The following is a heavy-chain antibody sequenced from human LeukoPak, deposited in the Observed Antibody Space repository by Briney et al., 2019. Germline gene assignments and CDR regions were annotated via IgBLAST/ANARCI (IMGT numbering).Heavy chain of an antibody. CDR2: ISSSSSYI. CDR3: ARAGAQYYYGSGTRRYYYYMDV. CDR1: GFTFSSYS. V-gene: IGHV3-21*01. D-gene: IGHD3-10*01. Sequence: GGSLRLSCAASGFTFSSYSMNWVRQAPGKGLEWVSSISSSSSYIYYADSVKGRFTISRDNAKNSLYLQMNSLRAEDTAVYYCARAGAQYYYGSGTRRYYYYMDVWGKGTTVTISS. J-gene: IGHJ6*03.